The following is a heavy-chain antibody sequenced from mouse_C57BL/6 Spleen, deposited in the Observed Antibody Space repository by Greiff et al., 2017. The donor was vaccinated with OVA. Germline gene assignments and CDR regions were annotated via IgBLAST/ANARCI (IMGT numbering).Heavy chain of an antibody. V-gene: IGHV1-74*01. CDR1: GYTFTSYW. Sequence: QVQLKQPGAELVKPGASVKVSCKASGYTFTSYWMHWVKQRPGQGLEWIGRIHPSDSDTNYNQKFKGKATLTVDKSSSTAYMQLSSLTSEDSAVYYCAIPTVVEALDFDYWGQGTTLTVSS. CDR2: IHPSDSDT. D-gene: IGHD1-1*01. J-gene: IGHJ2*01. CDR3: AIPTVVEALDFDY.